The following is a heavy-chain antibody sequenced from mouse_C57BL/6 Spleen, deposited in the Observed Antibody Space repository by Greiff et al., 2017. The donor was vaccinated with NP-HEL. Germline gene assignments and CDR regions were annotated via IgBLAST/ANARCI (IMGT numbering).Heavy chain of an antibody. Sequence: QQSGPELVKPGASVKIPCKASGYTFTDYNMDWVKQSHGKSLEWIGDINPNNGGTIYNQKFKGKATLTVDKSSSTAYMELRSLTSEDTAVYYCARPPAIYYYGSSYENWYFDVWGTGTTVTVSS. CDR2: INPNNGGT. J-gene: IGHJ1*03. D-gene: IGHD1-1*01. CDR1: GYTFTDYN. V-gene: IGHV1-18*01. CDR3: ARPPAIYYYGSSYENWYFDV.